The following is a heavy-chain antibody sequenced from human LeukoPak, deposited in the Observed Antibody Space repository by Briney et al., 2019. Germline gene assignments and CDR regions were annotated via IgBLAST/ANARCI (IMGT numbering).Heavy chain of an antibody. V-gene: IGHV1-18*01. J-gene: IGHJ4*02. D-gene: IGHD5-12*01. CDR2: ISAYNGNT. Sequence: AASVKVSCKASGYTFTSYSISWVRQAPGQGLEWMGWISAYNGNTNYAQQLQGRVTMTTDTSTSTAYMALRSLRSDDTAVYYCARAHVDIVATTDYWGQGTLVTVSS. CDR3: ARAHVDIVATTDY. CDR1: GYTFTSYS.